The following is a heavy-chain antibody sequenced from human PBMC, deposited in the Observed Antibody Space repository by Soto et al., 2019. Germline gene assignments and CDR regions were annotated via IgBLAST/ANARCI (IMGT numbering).Heavy chain of an antibody. V-gene: IGHV3-30*18. CDR3: AKDHDDYGDLGV. J-gene: IGHJ4*02. D-gene: IGHD4-17*01. CDR2: ISYDGSNK. Sequence: QVQLVESGGGVVQPGRSLRLSCAASGFTFSSNGMHWVRQAPGKGLEWVAVISYDGSNKYYADSVKGRFTISRDNSKSTLYLQMNSLRAEDTAVYYCAKDHDDYGDLGVWGQGPLVTVSS. CDR1: GFTFSSNG.